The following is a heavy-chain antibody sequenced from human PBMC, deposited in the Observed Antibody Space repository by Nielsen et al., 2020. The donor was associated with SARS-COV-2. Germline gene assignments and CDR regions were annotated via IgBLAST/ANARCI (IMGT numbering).Heavy chain of an antibody. CDR3: AVLGGATTLVSS. Sequence: SMKVSCKASGFTFTSSAVQWVRQARGQRLEWIGWIVVGSGNTNYAQKFQERVTITRDMSTSTAYMELSSLRSEDTAVYYCAVLGGATTLVSSWGQGTLVTVSS. J-gene: IGHJ4*02. CDR1: GFTFTSSA. V-gene: IGHV1-58*01. CDR2: IVVGSGNT. D-gene: IGHD1-26*01.